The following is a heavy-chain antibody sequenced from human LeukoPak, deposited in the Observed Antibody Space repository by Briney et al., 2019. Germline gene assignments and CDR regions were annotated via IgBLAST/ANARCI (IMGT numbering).Heavy chain of an antibody. D-gene: IGHD3-22*01. V-gene: IGHV3-53*04. CDR3: ARARAIYDSSGYYQEDAFDI. CDR1: GFTVSSNY. Sequence: GGSLRLSCAAFGFTVSSNYMSWVRQAPGKGLEWVSVIYSGGSTYYADSVKGRFTISRHNSKNTLYLQMNSLRAEDTAVYYCARARAIYDSSGYYQEDAFDIWGQGTMVTVSS. J-gene: IGHJ3*02. CDR2: IYSGGST.